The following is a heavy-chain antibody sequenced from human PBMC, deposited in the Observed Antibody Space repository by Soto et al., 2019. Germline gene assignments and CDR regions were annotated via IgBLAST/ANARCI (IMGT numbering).Heavy chain of an antibody. D-gene: IGHD3-10*01. J-gene: IGHJ4*02. CDR2: INTVATII. CDR1: GIPFNNYW. V-gene: IGHV3-74*01. CDR3: ATDDRRGLRY. Sequence: LRLSCAVSGIPFNNYWMHWIRQAPGKGLVWVSHINTVATIINYGDSEKGRVTISRDNAENTLYLQMNSLGVEDTATYYCATDDRRGLRYWGPGALVTVFS.